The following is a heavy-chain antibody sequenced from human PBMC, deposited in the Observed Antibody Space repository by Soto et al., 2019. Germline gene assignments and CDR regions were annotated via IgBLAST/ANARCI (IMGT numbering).Heavy chain of an antibody. D-gene: IGHD3-16*01. CDR3: ARWGTTGGLDV. J-gene: IGHJ1*01. CDR1: GFTFRSYV. CDR2: TSYDGSDK. V-gene: IGHV3-30*19. Sequence: QVQLVESGGGVVQPGTSLRVSCVGSGFTFRSYVIHWVRQAPGKGLEWVALTSYDGSDKYYDDSVRGRFTISRDNSRNTVELHMDSLRLEDTALYYCARWGTTGGLDVWGQGTLVSVSS.